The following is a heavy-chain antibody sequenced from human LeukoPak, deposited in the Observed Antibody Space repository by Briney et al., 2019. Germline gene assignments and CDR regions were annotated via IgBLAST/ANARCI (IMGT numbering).Heavy chain of an antibody. V-gene: IGHV4-61*02. CDR3: ARGAAYYYDSSGYYLY. CDR2: IYTSGST. CDR1: GGSISSGSYY. J-gene: IGHJ4*02. D-gene: IGHD3-22*01. Sequence: PSETLSLTCTVSGGSISSGSYYWSWIRQPAGKGLEWIGRIYTSGSTNYNPSLKSRVTISVDTSKNQFSLKLSSVTAADTAVYYCARGAAYYYDSSGYYLYWGQGTLVTVSS.